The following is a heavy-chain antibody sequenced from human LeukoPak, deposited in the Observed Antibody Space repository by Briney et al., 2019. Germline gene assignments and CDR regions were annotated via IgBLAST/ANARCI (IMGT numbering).Heavy chain of an antibody. CDR2: IYTSGST. CDR1: GGSISSGSYY. D-gene: IGHD3-3*01. CDR3: ARAHPNDFWSGYYFDY. V-gene: IGHV4-61*02. J-gene: IGHJ4*02. Sequence: SETLSLTCTVSGGSISSGSYYWSWIRQPAGKGLEWIGRIYTSGSTNYNPSLKSRVTISVDTSKNQFSLKLSSVTAADTAVYYCARAHPNDFWSGYYFDYWGQGTLVTVSS.